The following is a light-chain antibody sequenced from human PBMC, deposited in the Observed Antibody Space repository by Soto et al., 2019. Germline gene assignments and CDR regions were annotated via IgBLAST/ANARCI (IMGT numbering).Light chain of an antibody. V-gene: IGKV1D-12*01. J-gene: IGKJ2*01. CDR3: QQTDTYPYT. Sequence: DIQMNQSPSSVSASVGDRVTITCRASQGVSASLAWYQQKAGRAPKLMIYAAATLQTGVPSRFSGSYSGTDFTLTVTSLQPEDAATYYCQQTDTYPYTFGQGTNLEIK. CDR2: AAA. CDR1: QGVSAS.